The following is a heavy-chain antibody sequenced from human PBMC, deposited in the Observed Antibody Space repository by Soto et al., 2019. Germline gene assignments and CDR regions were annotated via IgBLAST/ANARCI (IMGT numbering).Heavy chain of an antibody. D-gene: IGHD3-16*02. Sequence: PGGSLRLSCAASGFTFSSYSMNWVRQAPGKGLEWVSSISSSSSYIYYADSVKGRFTISRDNAKNSLYLQMNSLRAEDTAVYYCARSIYVWGSYRYTGSGGYFDYWGQGTLVTVSS. CDR1: GFTFSSYS. V-gene: IGHV3-21*01. J-gene: IGHJ4*02. CDR3: ARSIYVWGSYRYTGSGGYFDY. CDR2: ISSSSSYI.